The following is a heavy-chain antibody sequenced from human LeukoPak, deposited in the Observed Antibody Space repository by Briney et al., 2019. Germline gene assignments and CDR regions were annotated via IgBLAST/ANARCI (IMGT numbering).Heavy chain of an antibody. V-gene: IGHV1-18*01. Sequence: GASVKVSCKASGYTFTSYGISWVRQAPGQGLEWMGWISAYNGNTNYAQKFQGRVTMTRDTSISTAYMELSRLRSDDTAVYYCARDISTVTTGVLYWFDPWGQGTLVTVSS. J-gene: IGHJ5*02. CDR3: ARDISTVTTGVLYWFDP. D-gene: IGHD4-17*01. CDR2: ISAYNGNT. CDR1: GYTFTSYG.